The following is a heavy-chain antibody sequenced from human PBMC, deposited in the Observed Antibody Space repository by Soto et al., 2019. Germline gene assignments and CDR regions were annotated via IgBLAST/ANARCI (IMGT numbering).Heavy chain of an antibody. CDR1: GFTFEDYA. CDR3: AKDHYGSAIYGMDV. V-gene: IGHV3-9*01. Sequence: EVQLVESGGGLVQPGRSLRLSCAASGFTFEDYAMHWVRQAPGTGLEWVSGITWSSGTIGYADSVKGRFTISRDNGKNTPYRQKNSLRPEDTALEYWAKDHYGSAIYGMDVWGQGTTVTVSS. D-gene: IGHD3-10*01. J-gene: IGHJ6*02. CDR2: ITWSSGTI.